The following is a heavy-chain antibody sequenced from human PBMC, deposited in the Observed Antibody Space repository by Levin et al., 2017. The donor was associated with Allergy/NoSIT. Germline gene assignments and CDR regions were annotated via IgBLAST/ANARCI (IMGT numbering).Heavy chain of an antibody. V-gene: IGHV1-69*06. CDR2: IIPMFGKA. J-gene: IGHJ3*01. CDR1: GGTLSNNA. CDR3: ARDGDRKGSWSYHAFEF. D-gene: IGHD6-13*01. Sequence: SVKVSCKAFGGTLSNNAISWVRQAPGQGLEWMGGIIPMFGKATYAQQFQGRVTITADKSTSTAYMQLSGLRSEDTAVYFCARDGDRKGSWSYHAFEFWGQGTVVAVSS.